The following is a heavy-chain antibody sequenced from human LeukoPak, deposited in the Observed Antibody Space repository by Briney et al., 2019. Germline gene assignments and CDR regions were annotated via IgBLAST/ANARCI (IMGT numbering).Heavy chain of an antibody. V-gene: IGHV3-15*01. CDR2: IKSKTDGGTS. D-gene: IGHD3-10*01. Sequence: GGSSRLSWAASGFTFTNAWMYWVRQAPGKGLEWVGRIKSKTDGGTSDYAAPVTGRFTIPRDDSKSTLYLEMNSLKTEDTGVYYCSTLWYGAWGQGTLVTVSS. CDR1: GFTFTNAW. CDR3: STLWYGA. J-gene: IGHJ5*02.